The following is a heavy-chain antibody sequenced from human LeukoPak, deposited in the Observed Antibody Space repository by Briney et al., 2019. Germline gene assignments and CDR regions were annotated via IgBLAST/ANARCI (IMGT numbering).Heavy chain of an antibody. J-gene: IGHJ4*02. CDR3: TKGYCISTSCFTDY. Sequence: GGSLRLSCAASGFTFSSYGMSWVRQAPGKGLEWVSAISGSGGSTYYADSVKGRFTISRDNSKNTLYLQMNSLRAEDTALYYCTKGYCISTSCFTDYWGQGTLVTVSS. D-gene: IGHD2-2*02. V-gene: IGHV3-23*01. CDR2: ISGSGGST. CDR1: GFTFSSYG.